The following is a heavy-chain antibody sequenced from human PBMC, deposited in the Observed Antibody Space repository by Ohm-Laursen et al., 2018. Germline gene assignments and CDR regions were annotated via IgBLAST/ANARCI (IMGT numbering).Heavy chain of an antibody. Sequence: TLSLTCTVYGGSFSGYYWSWIRQPPGKGLEWIGEINHSGSTNYNPSLKSRVTISVDTSKNQFSLKLSSVTAADTAVYYCARGSGWHHYYYYGMDVWGQGTTVTVSS. CDR2: INHSGST. V-gene: IGHV4-34*01. CDR1: GGSFSGYY. CDR3: ARGSGWHHYYYYGMDV. J-gene: IGHJ6*02. D-gene: IGHD6-19*01.